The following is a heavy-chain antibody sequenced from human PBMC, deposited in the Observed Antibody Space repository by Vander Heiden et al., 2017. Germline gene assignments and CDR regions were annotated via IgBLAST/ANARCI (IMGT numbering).Heavy chain of an antibody. J-gene: IGHJ6*02. CDR3: ARGPGGYDSSGYYSYYYYGMDV. V-gene: IGHV3-53*01. CDR1: GFPVSSNY. Sequence: EVQLVESGGGLIQPGGSLRLSCAASGFPVSSNYMSWVRQAPGKGLEWVSVIYSGGSTYYADSVKGRFTISRDNSKNTLYLQMNSLRAEDTAVYYCARGPGGYDSSGYYSYYYYGMDVWGQGTTVTVSS. D-gene: IGHD3-22*01. CDR2: IYSGGST.